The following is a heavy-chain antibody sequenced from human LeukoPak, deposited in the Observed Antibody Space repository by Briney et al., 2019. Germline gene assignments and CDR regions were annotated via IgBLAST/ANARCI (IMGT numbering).Heavy chain of an antibody. CDR1: GFTVSSNY. Sequence: PGGSLRLSCAASGFTVSSNYMSCVRQAPGKGLEWVSVIYSGGSTYYADSVKGRFTISRHNSKNTLYLQMNSLRAEDTAVYYCARARGYCSGGSCYTGRYYFDYWGQGTLVTVSS. V-gene: IGHV3-53*04. CDR3: ARARGYCSGGSCYTGRYYFDY. J-gene: IGHJ4*02. CDR2: IYSGGST. D-gene: IGHD2-15*01.